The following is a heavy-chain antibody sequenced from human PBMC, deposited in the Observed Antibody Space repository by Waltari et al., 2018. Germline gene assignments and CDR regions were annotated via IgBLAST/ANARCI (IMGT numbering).Heavy chain of an antibody. J-gene: IGHJ4*02. Sequence: QVHLVESEGGVVQPGRSLRLSCVGSGFTFSDHAMHWVRQAPGKGLEWVAIISYEGSNKYYADSVRGRFTISRDNSKNMLYLEMNSLRAEDTAVYYCARDLYSSGPREADSWGQGTLVAVSS. CDR2: ISYEGSNK. CDR1: GFTFSDHA. D-gene: IGHD3-22*01. V-gene: IGHV3-30*04. CDR3: ARDLYSSGPREADS.